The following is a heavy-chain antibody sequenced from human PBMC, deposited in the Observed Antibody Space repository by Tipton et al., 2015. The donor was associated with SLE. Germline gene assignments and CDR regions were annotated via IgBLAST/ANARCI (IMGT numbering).Heavy chain of an antibody. CDR3: ARGSYARLAYYFGMDV. Sequence: TLSLTCTVSGGSISFDYWSWVRQSAGRGLEWIGRIYSSGDRDYNPSLRSRVTMSIDASQNRVSLRLKSVSAADTAVYYCARGSYARLAYYFGMDVWGQGTTVTVSS. CDR2: IYSSGDR. J-gene: IGHJ6*02. CDR1: GGSISFDY. D-gene: IGHD2-2*01. V-gene: IGHV4-4*07.